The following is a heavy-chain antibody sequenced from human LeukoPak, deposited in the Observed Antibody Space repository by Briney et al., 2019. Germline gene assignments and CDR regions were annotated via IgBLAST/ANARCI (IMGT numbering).Heavy chain of an antibody. D-gene: IGHD4-23*01. CDR2: IYPGDSDT. CDR3: ARAPDYGGNVNWFDP. V-gene: IGHV5-51*01. CDR1: GYSFTSYW. J-gene: IGHJ5*02. Sequence: GESLKISCKGSGYSFTSYWIGWVRQMPGKGLEWMGIIYPGDSDTRYSPSFQGQVTISADKSISTAYLQWSSLRASDTAMYYCARAPDYGGNVNWFDPWGQGTLVTVSS.